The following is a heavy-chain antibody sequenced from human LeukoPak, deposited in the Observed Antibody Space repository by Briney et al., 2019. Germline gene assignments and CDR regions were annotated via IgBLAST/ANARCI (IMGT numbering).Heavy chain of an antibody. CDR1: GFTFSNYV. Sequence: GGSLRLXCTASGFTFSNYVMSWVRQAPGKALERVSLISGNGDRTYYADSVKGRFTVSRDNSRNTLFLQMYNLGVEDTAVYYCARGIVDTAMVSEGGWGYYYYMDVWGKGTTVTVSS. D-gene: IGHD5-18*01. J-gene: IGHJ6*03. CDR2: ISGNGDRT. V-gene: IGHV3-23*01. CDR3: ARGIVDTAMVSEGGWGYYYYMDV.